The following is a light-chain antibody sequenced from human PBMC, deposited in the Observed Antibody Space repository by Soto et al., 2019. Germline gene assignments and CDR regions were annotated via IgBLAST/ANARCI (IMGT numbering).Light chain of an antibody. CDR2: GAS. J-gene: IGKJ4*01. V-gene: IGKV3-20*01. Sequence: EMVVTQSPCTLSLSPGERATLSCRASQSDTNAYLTWYQQKPGQAPRLLIYGASTRATGIPDRFSGSGSGTDFTLTISRVEPEDFAVYYCHYYGGPFGGGTKIEIK. CDR3: HYYGGP. CDR1: QSDTNAY.